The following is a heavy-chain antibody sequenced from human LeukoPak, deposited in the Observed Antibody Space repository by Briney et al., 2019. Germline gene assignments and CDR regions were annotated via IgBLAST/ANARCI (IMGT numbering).Heavy chain of an antibody. CDR3: ASGEGSGWYLGQY. D-gene: IGHD6-19*01. CDR2: VSTNDGNT. CDR1: GYTFTNYN. J-gene: IGHJ4*02. Sequence: ASVKVSCKASGYTFTNYNIAWVRQAPGQGLEWMGWVSTNDGNTVYAQRLQGRVTMTTDTSTSVAYMELRSLRSDDTAVYYCASGEGSGWYLGQYWGQGTLVTVSS. V-gene: IGHV1-18*01.